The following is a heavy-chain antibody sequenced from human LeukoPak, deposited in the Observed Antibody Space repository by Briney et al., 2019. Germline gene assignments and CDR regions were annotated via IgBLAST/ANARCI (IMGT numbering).Heavy chain of an antibody. J-gene: IGHJ5*02. CDR2: INHSGGT. V-gene: IGHV4-34*01. CDR1: GGSLSGYY. D-gene: IGHD3-3*01. Sequence: SETLSLTCAVYGGSLSGYYWSWIRQPPGKGLEWIGEINHSGGTKYNLSLKSRVTISVDTSKNQFSLNLTSVTAADTAVYYCARDAIFGVNSNWFDPWGQGTLVTVSS. CDR3: ARDAIFGVNSNWFDP.